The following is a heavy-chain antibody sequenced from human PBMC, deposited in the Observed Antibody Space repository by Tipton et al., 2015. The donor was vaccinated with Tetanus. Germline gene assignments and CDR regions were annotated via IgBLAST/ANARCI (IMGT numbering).Heavy chain of an antibody. V-gene: IGHV3-33*01. CDR1: GFTFSSYG. CDR3: AIDYDILTGYNYILDY. J-gene: IGHJ4*02. D-gene: IGHD3-9*01. CDR2: IWYDGSNK. Sequence: SLRLSCAASGFTFSSYGMHWVRQAPGKGLEWVAVIWYDGSNKYYADSVKGRFTISRDNSKNTLYLQMNSLRAEDTAVYYCAIDYDILTGYNYILDYWGQGTLVTVSS.